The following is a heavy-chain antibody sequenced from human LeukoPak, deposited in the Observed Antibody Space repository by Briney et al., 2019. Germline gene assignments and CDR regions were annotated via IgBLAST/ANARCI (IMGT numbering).Heavy chain of an antibody. D-gene: IGHD2-15*01. CDR3: ARRLRGVVVVATWCFDP. CDR2: TYYSGST. V-gene: IGHV4-39*02. Sequence: SETLSLTCTVSGGSISSSCYYWGWIPPPQGKGLEGLGSTYYSGSTYSTPTLKGRVTLSVDTTKIHFSLNLNTAAATAMAEYYFARRLRGVVVVATWCFDPWGQGSLVTVSP. CDR1: GGSISSSCYY. J-gene: IGHJ5*02.